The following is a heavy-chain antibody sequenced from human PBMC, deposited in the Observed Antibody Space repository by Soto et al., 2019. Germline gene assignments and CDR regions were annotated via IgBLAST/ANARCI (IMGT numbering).Heavy chain of an antibody. J-gene: IGHJ3*02. CDR2: IKQDGSEK. CDR3: AKATATSGGAFEI. V-gene: IGHV3-7*03. Sequence: GGSLRLSCAASGFTFSSYWMSWVRQAPGKGLEWVANIKQDGSEKYYVDSVKGRFTISRDNAKNSLYLQMNSLRAEDTAVYYCAKATATSGGAFEIYGQGTMVTVSS. D-gene: IGHD1-1*01. CDR1: GFTFSSYW.